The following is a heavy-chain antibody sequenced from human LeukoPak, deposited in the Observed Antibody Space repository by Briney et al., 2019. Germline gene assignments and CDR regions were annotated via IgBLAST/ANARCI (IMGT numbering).Heavy chain of an antibody. J-gene: IGHJ4*02. Sequence: SETLSLTCTVTGDTNSSYIYNKWSWIRQPPGKGLEWIGYIYYHGSTNYNPSLKSRVTFSVDTSKNQFSLKLSSVTAADTAVYYCASEYSAIDYWGQGTLVTVSS. V-gene: IGHV4-61*01. CDR1: GDTNSSYIYN. CDR2: IYYHGST. CDR3: ASEYSAIDY. D-gene: IGHD6-13*01.